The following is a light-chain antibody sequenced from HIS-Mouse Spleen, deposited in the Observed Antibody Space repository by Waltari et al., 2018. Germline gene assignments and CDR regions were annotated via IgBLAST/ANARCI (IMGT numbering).Light chain of an antibody. CDR3: QAWDSSVV. Sequence: SYELTQPPSVSVSPGQTASSTCSGDKLGAKYAGWYQQKPGHSPVLVIYQNSKRPSGTPERFSASNSGNTAILTIGGTQAMVEADYYCQAWDSSVVFGGGTKLTVL. CDR1: KLGAKY. J-gene: IGLJ2*01. V-gene: IGLV3-1*01. CDR2: QNS.